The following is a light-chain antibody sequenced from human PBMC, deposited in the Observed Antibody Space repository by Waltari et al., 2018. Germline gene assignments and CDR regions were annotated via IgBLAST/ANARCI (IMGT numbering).Light chain of an antibody. J-gene: IGKJ4*01. V-gene: IGKV3-15*01. CDR1: QSVSSN. Sequence: EIVITQSPATLSVSPGERATLSCRASQSVSSNLAWYQQKPGQAPRILIYGASTRATGIPARFSGSGSGTEFTLTISSMQSEDFAVYYCRQYNNWPPLTFGGGTKVEIK. CDR3: RQYNNWPPLT. CDR2: GAS.